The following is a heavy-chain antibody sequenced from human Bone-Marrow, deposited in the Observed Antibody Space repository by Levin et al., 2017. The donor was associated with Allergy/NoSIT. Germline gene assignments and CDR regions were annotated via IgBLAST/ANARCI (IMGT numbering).Heavy chain of an antibody. J-gene: IGHJ5*02. Sequence: GESLKISCKASGYTFTSYSMHWVRQAPGQGLEWMGIINPSGGSTSYAQKFQGRVTMTRDTSTSTVYMELSSLRSEDTAVYYCARVGVRGVNQNWFDPWGQGTLVTVSS. V-gene: IGHV1-46*03. CDR3: ARVGVRGVNQNWFDP. CDR2: INPSGGST. CDR1: GYTFTSYS. D-gene: IGHD3-10*01.